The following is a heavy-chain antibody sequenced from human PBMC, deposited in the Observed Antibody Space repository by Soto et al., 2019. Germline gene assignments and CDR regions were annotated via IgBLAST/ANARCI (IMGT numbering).Heavy chain of an antibody. CDR1: GYTFTSYA. V-gene: IGHV1-3*01. Sequence: QVQLVQSGAEVKKPGASVKVSCKASGYTFTSYAMHWVRQAPGQRLEWMGWINAGNGNTKYSQKFQGRVSITRDTSASTAYMELSSLRSEDTAVYYCALLYRKGSGSYYYWGQGTLVTVSS. CDR3: ALLYRKGSGSYYY. CDR2: INAGNGNT. J-gene: IGHJ4*02. D-gene: IGHD3-10*01.